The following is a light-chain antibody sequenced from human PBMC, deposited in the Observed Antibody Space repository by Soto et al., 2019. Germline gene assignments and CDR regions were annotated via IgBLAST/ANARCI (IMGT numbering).Light chain of an antibody. J-gene: IGLJ3*02. CDR2: LESGGDY. CDR1: SGYRAHA. V-gene: IGLV4-60*03. CDR3: ETWDTNGWV. Sequence: QSVLTQSSSASASLGSSVKLTCTLSSGYRAHAIAWHQQQTGKAPRFLMKLESGGDYNKGSGVPGRFSGSSSGADRYLTISNLQSEDEADYYCETWDTNGWVFGGGTNLTVL.